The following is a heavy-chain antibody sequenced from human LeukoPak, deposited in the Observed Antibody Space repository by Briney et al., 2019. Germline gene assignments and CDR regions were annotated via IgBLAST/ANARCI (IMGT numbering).Heavy chain of an antibody. V-gene: IGHV3-30*02. Sequence: QPVASLRLSWDASGFSFSSNGMHWFRQAPVNGLDPLAFIRSDGNVTKYVDCVKGRFTISRDNFKNTVYIQVNNLSPHDTAVYLCAKDHGLSSGYLFWGQGNLVTVSS. CDR3: AKDHGLSSGYLF. D-gene: IGHD3-3*01. J-gene: IGHJ4*02. CDR2: IRSDGNVT. CDR1: GFSFSSNG.